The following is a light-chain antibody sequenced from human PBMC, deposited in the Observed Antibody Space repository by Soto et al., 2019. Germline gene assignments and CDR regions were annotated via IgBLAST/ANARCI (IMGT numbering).Light chain of an antibody. CDR1: KSVSSNY. CDR3: QQYGSSPRT. Sequence: DIVLTQSPGTLSLSPGERATLSCRASKSVSSNYLAWYQQKPGQAPRLLIYGASSRVTGIPDRFSGSGSGTDFTLTISRLEPEDFAVYYCQQYGSSPRTFGQGTKVEIK. V-gene: IGKV3-20*01. CDR2: GAS. J-gene: IGKJ1*01.